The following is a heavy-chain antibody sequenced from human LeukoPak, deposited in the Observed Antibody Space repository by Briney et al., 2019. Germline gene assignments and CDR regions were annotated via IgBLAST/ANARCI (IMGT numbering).Heavy chain of an antibody. V-gene: IGHV3-74*01. D-gene: IGHD3-22*01. CDR2: INSDGSST. CDR3: ASYDSSGYFSY. CDR1: GFTFSSYW. J-gene: IGHJ4*02. Sequence: HPGGSLRLSCAASGFTFSSYWMHWVRQAPGKGLVWVSRINSDGSSTSYADSVKGRFTISRDNAKNTLYLQMNSLRAEDTAVYYCASYDSSGYFSYWGQGTLVTVSS.